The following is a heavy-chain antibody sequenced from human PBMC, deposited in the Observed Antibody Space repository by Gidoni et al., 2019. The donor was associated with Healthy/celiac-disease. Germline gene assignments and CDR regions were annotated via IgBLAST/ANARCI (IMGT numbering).Heavy chain of an antibody. CDR1: GFTFSSYA. Sequence: EVQLVESGGGLVQPGGSLRLSCSASGFTFSSYAMHWVRQAPGKGLEYVSAISSNGGSTYYADSVKGRFTISRDNSKNTLYLQMSSLRAEDTAVYYCVKGYHEYYFDYWGQGTLVTVSS. J-gene: IGHJ4*02. CDR2: ISSNGGST. D-gene: IGHD2-2*01. CDR3: VKGYHEYYFDY. V-gene: IGHV3-64D*08.